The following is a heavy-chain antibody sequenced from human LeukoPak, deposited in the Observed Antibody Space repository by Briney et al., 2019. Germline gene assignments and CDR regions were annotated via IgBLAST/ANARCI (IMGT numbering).Heavy chain of an antibody. CDR2: IYYTGST. J-gene: IGHJ5*02. CDR3: ARGFYCSGGSCYGMNWFDP. D-gene: IGHD2-15*01. Sequence: SETLSLTCTVSGGSVSDYYWSWIRQSPGKGLEWIGYIYYTGSTSYNPSLRSRVTISVDTSKNQFSLKLSSVTAADTAVYYCARGFYCSGGSCYGMNWFDPWGQGTLVTVSS. V-gene: IGHV4-59*08. CDR1: GGSVSDYY.